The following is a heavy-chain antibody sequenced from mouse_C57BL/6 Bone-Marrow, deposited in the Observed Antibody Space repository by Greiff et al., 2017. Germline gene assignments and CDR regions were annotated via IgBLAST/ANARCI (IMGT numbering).Heavy chain of an antibody. CDR1: GYSITSGYY. D-gene: IGHD1-1*01. J-gene: IGHJ2*01. CDR3: ARDGTTVGDY. CDR2: ISYDGSN. Sequence: EVQRVESGPGLVKPSQSLSLTCSVTGYSITSGYYWNWIRQFPGNKLEWMGYISYDGSNNYNPSLKNRISITPDTSKNQFFLKLNSVTTEDTATFYCARDGTTVGDYWGQGTTLTVSS. V-gene: IGHV3-6*01.